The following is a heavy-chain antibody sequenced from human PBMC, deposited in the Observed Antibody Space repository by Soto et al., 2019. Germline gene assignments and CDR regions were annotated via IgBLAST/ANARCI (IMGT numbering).Heavy chain of an antibody. D-gene: IGHD3-10*02. CDR2: ISYDGSNT. CDR1: GFTFSRFS. V-gene: IGHV3-30-3*01. J-gene: IGHJ6*02. CDR3: ARDHGMFLSYYYYGMDV. Sequence: GGSLRLSCAASGFTFSRFSMHWVRQAPGKGLAWVAVISYDGSNTHYAESVKGRFNISRDDSKNTVYLQMNNLRGEDSAVYYCARDHGMFLSYYYYGMDVWGQGTTVTFSS.